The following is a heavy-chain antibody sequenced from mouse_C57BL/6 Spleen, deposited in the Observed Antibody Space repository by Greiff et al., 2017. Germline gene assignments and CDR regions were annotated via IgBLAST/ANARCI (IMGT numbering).Heavy chain of an antibody. Sequence: QVQLQQPGAELVKPGASVTLSCKASGYTFTSYWMHWVKQRPGQGLEWIGMIHPNSGSTNYNEKFKSKATLTVDKSSSTAYMQLSSLTSEDSAVYYCARSQTTVVPDYYAMDYWGQGTSVTVSS. CDR3: ARSQTTVVPDYYAMDY. CDR2: IHPNSGST. J-gene: IGHJ4*01. CDR1: GYTFTSYW. D-gene: IGHD1-1*01. V-gene: IGHV1-64*01.